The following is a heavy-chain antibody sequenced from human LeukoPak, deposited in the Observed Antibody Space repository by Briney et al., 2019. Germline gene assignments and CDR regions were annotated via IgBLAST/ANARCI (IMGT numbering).Heavy chain of an antibody. Sequence: GGSLRLSCTASGFTFSDYYMNWIRQAPGKGLEWVSYISSSGTTIYYADSVKGRFTVSRDNFKNTLYLQMNSLRAEDTALYYCARKLWHRNDCWGQGTLVTVSS. CDR3: ARKLWHRNDC. V-gene: IGHV3-11*01. D-gene: IGHD3-16*01. CDR2: ISSSGTTI. J-gene: IGHJ4*02. CDR1: GFTFSDYY.